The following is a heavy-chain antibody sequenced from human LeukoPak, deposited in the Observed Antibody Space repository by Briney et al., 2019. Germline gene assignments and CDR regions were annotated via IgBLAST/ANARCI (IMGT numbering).Heavy chain of an antibody. Sequence: GGSLRLSCAASGFTFRKYYMTWLRQAPGKGVEWVSYISASGDTIYYGDSVRGRFTISSDNANNSLYLDMNTLKAEDTAVYYCARDPSWEILSYFDYWGQGTLVTVSS. CDR2: ISASGDTI. CDR1: GFTFRKYY. CDR3: ARDPSWEILSYFDY. J-gene: IGHJ4*02. V-gene: IGHV3-11*04. D-gene: IGHD1-26*01.